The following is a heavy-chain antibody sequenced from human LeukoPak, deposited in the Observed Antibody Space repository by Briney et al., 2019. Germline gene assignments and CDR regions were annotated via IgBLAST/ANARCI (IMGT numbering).Heavy chain of an antibody. V-gene: IGHV1-2*02. CDR3: ARDVSSSWYYFDY. D-gene: IGHD6-13*01. J-gene: IGHJ4*02. CDR2: INPNSGGT. Sequence: ASVKVSCKASGYTFTGYYMHWVRQSPGQGLEWMGGINPNSGGTNYAQKFQGRVTMTRDTSISTAYMELSRLRSDDTAVYYCARDVSSSWYYFDYWGQGTLVTVSS. CDR1: GYTFTGYY.